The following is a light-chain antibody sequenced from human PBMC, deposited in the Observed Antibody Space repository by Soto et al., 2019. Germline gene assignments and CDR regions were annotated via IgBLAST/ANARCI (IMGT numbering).Light chain of an antibody. CDR2: DAT. CDR3: QQYSSYWT. V-gene: IGKV1-5*01. J-gene: IGKJ1*01. Sequence: DIQMTQSPSTLSASVGDRVTITCRASQSISRLLAWYQQKPGKAPKLLIHDATSLESGVPSRFSGSGSGTEFTLTISSLQPDDFATYYCQQYSSYWTFAQGTKVDI. CDR1: QSISRL.